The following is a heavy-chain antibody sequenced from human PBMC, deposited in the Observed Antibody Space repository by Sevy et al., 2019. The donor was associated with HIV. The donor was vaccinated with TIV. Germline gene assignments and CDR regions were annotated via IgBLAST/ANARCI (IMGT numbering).Heavy chain of an antibody. CDR1: GFTFSKYS. V-gene: IGHV3-23*01. CDR3: AREGCTKPHDY. Sequence: GGSLRLSCAASGFTFSKYSMSWVRQPPGKGLEWVSTLSFGCGELNYADSVQGRFTISRDNSKSSVYLQMNNLRPEDTAVYYCAREGCTKPHDYWGQGTLVNVSS. J-gene: IGHJ4*02. CDR2: LSFGCGEL. D-gene: IGHD2-8*01.